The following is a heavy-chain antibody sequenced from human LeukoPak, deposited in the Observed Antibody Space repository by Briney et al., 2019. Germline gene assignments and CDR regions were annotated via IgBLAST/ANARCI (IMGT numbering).Heavy chain of an antibody. D-gene: IGHD2-21*02. CDR2: ISYDGSNK. J-gene: IGHJ3*02. CDR1: GFTFSSYT. CDR3: ARESYCGGDCPTSHDAFDI. V-gene: IGHV3-30-3*01. Sequence: GGSLRLSCAASGFTFSSYTMHWVRQAPGKGLEWVAVISYDGSNKYYADSVKGRFTISRDNSKNTLYLQMNSLRAEDTAVYYCARESYCGGDCPTSHDAFDIWGQGTMVTVSS.